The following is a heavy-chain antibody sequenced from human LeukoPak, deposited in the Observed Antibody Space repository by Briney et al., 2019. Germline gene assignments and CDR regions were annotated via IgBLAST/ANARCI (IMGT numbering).Heavy chain of an antibody. Sequence: RRSLRLSCAPSGFTFSSYGMRWVRQAPGKGLEWVAVIWYDGSNKYYADSVKGRFTISRDNSKNTLYLQMNILRVEDTAVYYCALEGSRGGFDPWGQGALVTVSS. CDR1: GFTFSSYG. V-gene: IGHV3-33*01. CDR2: IWYDGSNK. CDR3: ALEGSRGGFDP. D-gene: IGHD3-10*01. J-gene: IGHJ5*02.